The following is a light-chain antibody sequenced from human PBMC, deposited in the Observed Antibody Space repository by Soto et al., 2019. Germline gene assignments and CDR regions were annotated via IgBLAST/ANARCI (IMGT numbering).Light chain of an antibody. CDR1: SSNIGAGYD. CDR3: QSYDSSLSGVV. CDR2: GNS. V-gene: IGLV1-40*01. Sequence: QSVLTQPPSVSGAPGQRVTISCTGSSSNIGAGYDVHWYQQLPGTAPKLLSYGNSNRPSGVPDRLSGSKSGTSASLAITGLQAEGEADYYCQSYDSSLSGVVFGGGTKLTVL. J-gene: IGLJ2*01.